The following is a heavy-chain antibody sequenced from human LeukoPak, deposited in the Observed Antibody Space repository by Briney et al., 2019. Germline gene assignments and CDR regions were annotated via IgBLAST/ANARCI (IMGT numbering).Heavy chain of an antibody. J-gene: IGHJ6*02. V-gene: IGHV4-59*01. CDR2: IYYTGTT. CDR1: GGSISNFY. CDR3: AREDPQTTVPEGMDV. D-gene: IGHD4-17*01. Sequence: SETLSLTCTVPGGSISNFYWSWIRQPPGKGREWVGYIYYTGTTNYNPSLKSRVTMSVDTSKKQCSMKLGSVTAADTAVYYCAREDPQTTVPEGMDVWGQGTTVTVSS.